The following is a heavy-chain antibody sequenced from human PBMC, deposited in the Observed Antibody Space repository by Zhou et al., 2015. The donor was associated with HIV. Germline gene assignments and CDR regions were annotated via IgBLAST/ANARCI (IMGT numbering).Heavy chain of an antibody. J-gene: IGHJ4*02. CDR2: FDPEDGGT. V-gene: IGHV1-24*01. CDR1: GYTLTQLS. Sequence: QVQLVQSGAEVKKPGASVKVSCKVSGYTLTQLSIHWVRQTPGKGLECMGTFDPEDGGTIYAQKFQGRLIMTADTSTDTAYMELSSLRSDDTAVYYCAIVLSYFYDRHGYMPNWGQGALV. D-gene: IGHD3-22*01. CDR3: AIVLSYFYDRHGYMPN.